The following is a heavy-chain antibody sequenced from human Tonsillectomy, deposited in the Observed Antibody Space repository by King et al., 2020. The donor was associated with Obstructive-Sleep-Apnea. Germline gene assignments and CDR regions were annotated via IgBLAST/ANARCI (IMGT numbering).Heavy chain of an antibody. J-gene: IGHJ4*02. CDR1: GFTFSGSA. CDR2: IRSKANSYAT. V-gene: IGHV3-73*02. D-gene: IGHD6-19*01. Sequence: VQLVESGGGLVQPGGSLKLSCAASGFTFSGSAMHWVRQASGKGLEGVGRIRSKANSYATAYAASVKGRFSISRDDSKNTAYLQMNSLKTEDTAVYYCTRPSSDRDYWGQGTLVTVSS. CDR3: TRPSSDRDY.